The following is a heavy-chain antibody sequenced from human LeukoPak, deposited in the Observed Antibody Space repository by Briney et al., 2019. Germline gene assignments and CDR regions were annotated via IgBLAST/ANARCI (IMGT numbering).Heavy chain of an antibody. V-gene: IGHV4-59*01. CDR3: ARGNYYDSSGQEADY. D-gene: IGHD3-22*01. J-gene: IGHJ4*02. CDR1: GGSISSYY. CDR2: IYYSGST. Sequence: SETLSLTCTVSGGSISSYYWSWIRQPPGKGLEWIGYIYYSGSTNYNPSLKSRVTIPVDTSKNQFSLKLSSVTAADTAVYYCARGNYYDSSGQEADYWGQGTLVTVSS.